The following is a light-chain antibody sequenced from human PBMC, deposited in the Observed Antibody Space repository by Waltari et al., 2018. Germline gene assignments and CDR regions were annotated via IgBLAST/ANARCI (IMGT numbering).Light chain of an antibody. CDR1: LDIRNY. CDR3: QQYDNLPYT. V-gene: IGKV1-33*01. Sequence: DIQMTHSPSSLSASVRDRVTFTCQASLDIRNYLNWYQQTPGKAPKLLIYEASNLEGEVPSRFSGSGSGTEFTFTISSLQAEDLGTYYCQQYDNLPYTFGHGTKQEI. J-gene: IGKJ2*01. CDR2: EAS.